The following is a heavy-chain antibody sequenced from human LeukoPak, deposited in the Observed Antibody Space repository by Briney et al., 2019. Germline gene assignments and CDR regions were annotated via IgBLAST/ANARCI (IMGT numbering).Heavy chain of an antibody. CDR1: GGSIGSYY. J-gene: IGHJ4*02. Sequence: SETLSLTCTVSGGSIGSYYWSWIRQPAGKGLEWIGRIYTSGSANYNPSLKGRATISVDKSKNQFSLKLSSVTAADTAVYYCARGPRSSSWSFDYWGQGTLVTVSS. D-gene: IGHD6-13*01. V-gene: IGHV4-4*07. CDR3: ARGPRSSSWSFDY. CDR2: IYTSGSA.